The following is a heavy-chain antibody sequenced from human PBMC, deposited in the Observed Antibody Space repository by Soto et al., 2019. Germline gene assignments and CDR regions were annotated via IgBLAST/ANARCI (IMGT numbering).Heavy chain of an antibody. V-gene: IGHV4-31*03. Sequence: QVQLQESGPGLVKPSQTLSLTCLVSGASVSGDGSYCSWIRQHPGKGLEFIGYIHNSGSTYSNPALENRVAMSIDTSKIQVSLGLSSVTAADSDVYFCAIDLGSEQWFFDNWGQGILVTVSS. CDR3: AIDLGSEQWFFDN. CDR2: IHNSGST. J-gene: IGHJ4*02. CDR1: GASVSGDGSY. D-gene: IGHD6-19*01.